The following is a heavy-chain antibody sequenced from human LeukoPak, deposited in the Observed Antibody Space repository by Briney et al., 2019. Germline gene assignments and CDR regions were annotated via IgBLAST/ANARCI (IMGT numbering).Heavy chain of an antibody. V-gene: IGHV3-33*06. CDR2: IWYDGSNK. D-gene: IGHD5-24*01. CDR3: AKEASIAMATITPDY. CDR1: GFTFSSYG. J-gene: IGHJ4*02. Sequence: GGSLRLSCAAPGFTFSSYGMHWVRQAPGKGLAWVAVIWYDGSNKYYADSVKGRFTISRDNSKNTLYLQMNSLSAEDTAVYYCAKEASIAMATITPDYWGQGTLVTVSS.